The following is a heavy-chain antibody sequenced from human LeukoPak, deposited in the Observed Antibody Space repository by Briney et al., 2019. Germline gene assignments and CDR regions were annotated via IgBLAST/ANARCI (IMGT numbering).Heavy chain of an antibody. Sequence: GGSLRLSGAASGFTFSIYGMGWVRQAPGKGLKWVANIKQDGSETYYVDSVRGRFTISRDNAKKSLFLHMNRLRADDTALYYCARDKRGWDVAYYFDYWGQGVLVTVSS. CDR2: IKQDGSET. CDR1: GFTFSIYG. CDR3: ARDKRGWDVAYYFDY. D-gene: IGHD6-19*01. V-gene: IGHV3-7*01. J-gene: IGHJ4*02.